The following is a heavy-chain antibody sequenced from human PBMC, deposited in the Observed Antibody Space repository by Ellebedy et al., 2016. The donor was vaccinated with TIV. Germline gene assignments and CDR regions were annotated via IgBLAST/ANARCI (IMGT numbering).Heavy chain of an antibody. CDR2: IKSKTDGGTT. J-gene: IGHJ4*02. D-gene: IGHD3-22*01. CDR3: TTDEYYYDSSGYQLDY. CDR1: GFTFSNAW. V-gene: IGHV3-15*01. Sequence: GESLKISCAASGFTFSNAWMSWVRQAPGKGLEWVGRIKSKTDGGTTDYAAPVKGRFTISRDDSKNTLYLQMNSLKTEDTAVYYCTTDEYYYDSSGYQLDYWGQGTLVTVSS.